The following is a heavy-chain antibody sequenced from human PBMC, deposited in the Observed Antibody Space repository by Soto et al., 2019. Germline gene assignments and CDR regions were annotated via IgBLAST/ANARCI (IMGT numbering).Heavy chain of an antibody. CDR2: IYYSGRT. CDR3: ASVGGDDFGDSGGFDY. D-gene: IGHD4-17*01. Sequence: QVQLQESGPGLVKPSETLSLTCTVSGGSIRDYFWTWIRQPPGKGLEWIGYIYYSGRTNYNPSLKSRVSISVDTSKNHFSLPLRSVTAADTAVYYCASVGGDDFGDSGGFDYWGQVTLVTVSS. J-gene: IGHJ4*02. CDR1: GGSIRDYF. V-gene: IGHV4-59*01.